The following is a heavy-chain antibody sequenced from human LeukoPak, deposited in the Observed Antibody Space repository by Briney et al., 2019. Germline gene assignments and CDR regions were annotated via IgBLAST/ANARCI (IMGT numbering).Heavy chain of an antibody. CDR1: GFTFSSYW. J-gene: IGHJ4*02. Sequence: GGSLRLSCAASGFTFSSYWMSWVRQAPGKGLEWVANIKQDGSEKYYVDSVRGRFTISRDNAKNSLYLQMNSLRAEDTAVYYCARAGVLLWFGEPNEFFDYWGQGTLVTVSS. CDR3: ARAGVLLWFGEPNEFFDY. D-gene: IGHD3-10*01. V-gene: IGHV3-7*01. CDR2: IKQDGSEK.